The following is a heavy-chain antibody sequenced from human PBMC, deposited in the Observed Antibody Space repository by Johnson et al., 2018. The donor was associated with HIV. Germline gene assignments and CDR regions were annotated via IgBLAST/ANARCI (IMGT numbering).Heavy chain of an antibody. CDR1: GFTVSSNY. D-gene: IGHD6-13*01. CDR2: IYSGGNT. J-gene: IGHJ3*02. Sequence: EQLVETGGGLIQPGGSLRLSCAASGFTVSSNYMSWVHQAPGKGLEWVSVIYSGGNTFYADSVKGRFTISRDNSKNTLYLQMNSLRAEDTAVYYCARESLPGYSSSNDAFDIWGQGTMVTVSS. V-gene: IGHV3-53*02. CDR3: ARESLPGYSSSNDAFDI.